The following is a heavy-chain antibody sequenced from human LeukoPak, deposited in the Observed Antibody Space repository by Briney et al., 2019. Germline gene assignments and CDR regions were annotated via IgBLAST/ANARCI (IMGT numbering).Heavy chain of an antibody. V-gene: IGHV1-2*02. Sequence: ASVKVSCKASGYTFTGYYMHWVRQAPGQGLEWMGWINPNSGGTNYAQKFQGRVTMTRDTSISTAYMELSRLGSDDTAVYYCARAREMATIILGYWGQGTLVTVSS. CDR2: INPNSGGT. CDR3: ARAREMATIILGY. CDR1: GYTFTGYY. J-gene: IGHJ4*02. D-gene: IGHD5-24*01.